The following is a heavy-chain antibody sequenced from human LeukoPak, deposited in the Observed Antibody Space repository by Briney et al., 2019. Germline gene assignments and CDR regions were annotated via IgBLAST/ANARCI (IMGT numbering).Heavy chain of an antibody. V-gene: IGHV4-34*01. CDR1: GGSFSGYY. D-gene: IGHD5-24*01. Sequence: PSETLSLTCAVYGGSFSGYYWSWIRQPPGKGLEWIGEINHSGSTNYNPSLKSRVTISVDTSKNQFSLKLSSVTAADTAVYYCARGGKIGRWLQRANSQFDYWGQGILVTVSS. CDR3: ARGGKIGRWLQRANSQFDY. CDR2: INHSGST. J-gene: IGHJ4*02.